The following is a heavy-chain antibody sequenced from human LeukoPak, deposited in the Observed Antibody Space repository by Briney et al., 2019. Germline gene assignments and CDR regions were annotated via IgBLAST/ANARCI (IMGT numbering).Heavy chain of an antibody. J-gene: IGHJ6*02. CDR2: INRSGGGT. D-gene: IGHD3-3*01. Sequence: GGSLRLSCVASGFTFSNYAMTWVRQAPGKGLEWVSTINRSGGGTFYAASVKGRFSISRDNSKTTIYLHMNSLRGEDTAIYYCVRDWGYDLWNSCSYGMDVWGQGTTVAVSS. V-gene: IGHV3-23*01. CDR1: GFTFSNYA. CDR3: VRDWGYDLWNSCSYGMDV.